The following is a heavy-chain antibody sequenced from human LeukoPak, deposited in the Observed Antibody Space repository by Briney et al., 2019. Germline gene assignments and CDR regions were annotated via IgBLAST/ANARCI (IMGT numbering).Heavy chain of an antibody. J-gene: IGHJ3*02. D-gene: IGHD4-11*01. Sequence: GGSLRLSCAASGFTFTHYWMTWVRQAPGKGLEWVANIEQGGSEKYYVDSVKGRFTISRDNAKNSVYLQMNSLRAEDTAVYYCARDLRTVTTAFDIWGQGTMVTVSS. CDR2: IEQGGSEK. CDR1: GFTFTHYW. CDR3: ARDLRTVTTAFDI. V-gene: IGHV3-7*01.